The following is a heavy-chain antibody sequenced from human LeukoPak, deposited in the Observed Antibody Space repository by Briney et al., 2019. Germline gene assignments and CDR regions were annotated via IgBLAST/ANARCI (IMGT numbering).Heavy chain of an antibody. CDR2: INHSGSA. V-gene: IGHV4-34*01. CDR3: ARARGDYYDNSGYYSAFAH. J-gene: IGHJ4*02. CDR1: GGPFSGYY. D-gene: IGHD3-22*01. Sequence: PSETLSLTCAVYGGPFSGYYWSWIRQPPGKGLEWIGEINHSGSANYNPSLKSRVTISVDMSKNQFSLKLSSVTAADTAVYYCARARGDYYDNSGYYSAFAHWGRRTLVTVSS.